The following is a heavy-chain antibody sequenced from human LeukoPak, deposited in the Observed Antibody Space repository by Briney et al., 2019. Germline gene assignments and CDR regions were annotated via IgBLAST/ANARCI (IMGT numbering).Heavy chain of an antibody. Sequence: SETLSLTCTVSGGSISSYYRSWIRQPPGKGLEWIGYIYYSGSTNYNPSLKSRVTISVDTSKNQFSLRLTSVTAADTAVYYCARGPDSSGYHFDYWGQGTLVTVSS. D-gene: IGHD3-22*01. V-gene: IGHV4-59*01. J-gene: IGHJ4*02. CDR3: ARGPDSSGYHFDY. CDR2: IYYSGST. CDR1: GGSISSYY.